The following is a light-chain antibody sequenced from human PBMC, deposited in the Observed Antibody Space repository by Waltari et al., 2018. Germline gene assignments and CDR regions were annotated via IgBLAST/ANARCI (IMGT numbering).Light chain of an antibody. CDR3: SSYAGSIYV. CDR1: SRYVGGSQY. Sequence: QSALPQPPSASGSPGPSVTLSCTGTSRYVGGSQYVSWYQQHPGKVPKLMIYEVSTRPSGVPDRFSGSKSGNTASLTVSGLQAEDEADYYCSSYAGSIYVFGTGTKVTVL. V-gene: IGLV2-8*01. CDR2: EVS. J-gene: IGLJ1*01.